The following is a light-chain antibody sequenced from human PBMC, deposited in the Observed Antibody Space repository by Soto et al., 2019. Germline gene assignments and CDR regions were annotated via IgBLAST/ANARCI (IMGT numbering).Light chain of an antibody. V-gene: IGKV1-5*03. J-gene: IGKJ1*01. CDR2: KAS. CDR1: QTISSW. CDR3: QHYNSYSEA. Sequence: DIQMTQSPSTLSGSVGGRVTITCRASQTISSWLAWYQQKPGKAPKVLIYKASTLKSGVPSRFSGSGSGTECTLTISSLQPDDVATYYCQHYNSYSEAFGQGTKVDIK.